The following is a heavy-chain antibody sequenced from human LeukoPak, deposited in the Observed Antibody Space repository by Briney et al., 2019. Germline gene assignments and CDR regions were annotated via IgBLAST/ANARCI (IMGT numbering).Heavy chain of an antibody. CDR2: ISSSGNTK. CDR1: GFTFSSDS. D-gene: IGHD2-21*01. J-gene: IGHJ4*02. CDR3: ARGRIRFDY. Sequence: GGSLRLSCAGSGFTFSSDSMNWVRQAPGKGLEWVSYISSSGNTKHYVDSVKGRFTISRDNAKNSVYLQMNSLRAEDTAVYYCARGRIRFDYWGQGTLVTVSS. V-gene: IGHV3-48*01.